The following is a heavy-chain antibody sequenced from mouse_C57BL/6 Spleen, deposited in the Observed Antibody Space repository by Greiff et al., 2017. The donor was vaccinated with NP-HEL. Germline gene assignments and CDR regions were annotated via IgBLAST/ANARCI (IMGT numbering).Heavy chain of an antibody. CDR3: ARSYDYDDAMDY. D-gene: IGHD2-4*01. CDR1: GFTFSDYG. V-gene: IGHV5-17*01. J-gene: IGHJ4*01. CDR2: ISSGSSTI. Sequence: EVKLMESGGGLVKPGGSLKLSCAASGFTFSDYGMHWVRQAPEKGLEWVAYISSGSSTIYYADTVKGRFTISRDNAKNTLFLQMTSLRSEDTAMYYCARSYDYDDAMDYWGQGTSVTVSS.